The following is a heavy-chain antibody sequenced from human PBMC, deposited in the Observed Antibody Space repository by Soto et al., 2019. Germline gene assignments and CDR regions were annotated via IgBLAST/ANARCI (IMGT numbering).Heavy chain of an antibody. D-gene: IGHD5-12*01. CDR2: ISGSGGST. Sequence: PGGSMRLSCAAAGLNFSSYSMSWVRQETGKGLEWVSAISGSGGSTYYADSVKGRFTISRDNSKNTLYLQMNSLRAEDTAVYYCAKDLWMRFAPPNSGYDFGYWGQGTLVTVSS. CDR3: AKDLWMRFAPPNSGYDFGY. V-gene: IGHV3-23*01. J-gene: IGHJ4*02. CDR1: GLNFSSYS.